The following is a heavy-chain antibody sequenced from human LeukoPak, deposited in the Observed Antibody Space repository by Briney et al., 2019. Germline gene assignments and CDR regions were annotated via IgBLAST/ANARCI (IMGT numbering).Heavy chain of an antibody. V-gene: IGHV1-18*01. CDR1: GYTFTSDG. CDR2: ISAYNGNT. D-gene: IGHD6-13*01. J-gene: IGHJ4*02. Sequence: ASVKVSCKASGYTFTSDGISWVRQAPGQGLEWMGWISAYNGNTNYAQKLQGRVTMTTDTSTSTAYMELRSLRSDDTAVYYCARAPSSSWYLYYFDYWGQGTLVTVSS. CDR3: ARAPSSSWYLYYFDY.